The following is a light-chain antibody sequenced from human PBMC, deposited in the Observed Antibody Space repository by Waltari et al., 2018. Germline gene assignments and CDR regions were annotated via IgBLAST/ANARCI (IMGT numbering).Light chain of an antibody. CDR1: QSISSQ. Sequence: EIVMTQSPATLSVSQGERATLSCRASQSISSQLALYQQKPGQAPRLLIYGASTRATGIPARFSGSGSGTEFTLTISSLQSEDFAVYFCQQYHESPPITFGPGTKVDIK. J-gene: IGKJ3*01. CDR3: QQYHESPPIT. V-gene: IGKV3-15*01. CDR2: GAS.